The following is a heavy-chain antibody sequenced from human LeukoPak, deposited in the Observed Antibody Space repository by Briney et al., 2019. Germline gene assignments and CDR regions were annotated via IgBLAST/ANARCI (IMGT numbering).Heavy chain of an antibody. Sequence: PSETLSLTCTVSGGSISSYYWSWIRQPPGKGLEWIGEINHSGSTNYNPSLKSRVTISVDTSKNQFSLKLSSVTAADTAVYYCARDGPARGMDVWGKGTTVTVSS. J-gene: IGHJ6*03. CDR1: GGSISSYY. CDR3: ARDGPARGMDV. CDR2: INHSGST. D-gene: IGHD1-14*01. V-gene: IGHV4-34*01.